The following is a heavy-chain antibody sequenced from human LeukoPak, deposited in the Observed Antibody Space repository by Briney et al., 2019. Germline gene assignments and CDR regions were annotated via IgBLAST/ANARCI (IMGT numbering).Heavy chain of an antibody. D-gene: IGHD3-10*01. CDR2: ISAFNGNT. CDR1: AYTFTNYG. Sequence: ASVTVSFKASAYTFTNYGISWVRQAPGQGLEWMGWISAFNGNTNYVQKLQGRVTMTTDSSTSTAYTELRSLRSDDTAVYYCARTQSITMVRGVIVGDDAFDIWGQGTMVTVSS. V-gene: IGHV1-18*01. J-gene: IGHJ3*02. CDR3: ARTQSITMVRGVIVGDDAFDI.